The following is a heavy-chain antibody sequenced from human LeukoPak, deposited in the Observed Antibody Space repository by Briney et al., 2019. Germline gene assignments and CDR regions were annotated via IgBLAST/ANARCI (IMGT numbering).Heavy chain of an antibody. CDR2: INWNGGST. V-gene: IGHV3-20*04. CDR3: ARLSDTSSWYYYYYMDV. CDR1: GFTFNDYG. Sequence: PGGSLRLSCAASGFTFNDYGMSWVRQAPGKGLKWVSGINWNGGSTGYADSVKGRFTISRDNAKNSLYLQMNSLRAEDTALYYCARLSDTSSWYYYYYMDVWGKGTTVTVSS. D-gene: IGHD6-6*01. J-gene: IGHJ6*03.